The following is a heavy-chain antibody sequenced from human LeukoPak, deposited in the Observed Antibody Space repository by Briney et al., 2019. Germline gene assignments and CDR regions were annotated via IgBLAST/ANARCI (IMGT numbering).Heavy chain of an antibody. CDR1: GGTFSSYA. CDR3: ARDRRIVGATTGAAFDI. J-gene: IGHJ3*02. CDR2: IIPILGIA. V-gene: IGHV1-69*04. Sequence: ASVKLSCKASGGTFSSYAISWVRQAPGQGLEWMGRIIPILGIANYAQKFQGRVTITADKSTSTAYMELSSLRSEDTAVYYCARDRRIVGATTGAAFDIWGQGTMVTVSS. D-gene: IGHD1-26*01.